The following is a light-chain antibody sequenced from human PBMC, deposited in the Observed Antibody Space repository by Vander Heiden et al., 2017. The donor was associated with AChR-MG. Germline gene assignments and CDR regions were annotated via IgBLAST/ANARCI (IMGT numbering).Light chain of an antibody. CDR3: CSYAGSTTHVV. Sequence: QSALTQPASVSGFPGQSITISCTGSSAAIGVSNLVPWYRQYPGKAPELLIYEVSKRPSGVSNRFTGSKSDNSASLTISGLQAEDEADYFCCSYAGSTTHVVFGGGTKVTFL. CDR1: SAAIGVSNL. J-gene: IGLJ2*01. CDR2: EVS. V-gene: IGLV2-23*02.